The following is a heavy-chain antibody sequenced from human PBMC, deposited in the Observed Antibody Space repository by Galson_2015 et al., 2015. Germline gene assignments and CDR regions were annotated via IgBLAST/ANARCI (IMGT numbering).Heavy chain of an antibody. Sequence: PALVKPTQTLTLTCTFSGFSLSTSGVSVVWIRQPPGKALEWLALIYWDDDKRYSPSLKSRLTITKDTSKNQVVLTMTNMDPVDTATYYCAHSYCASTSCHPEYYYYMDVWGKGTTVTVSS. J-gene: IGHJ6*03. CDR3: AHSYCASTSCHPEYYYYMDV. CDR1: GFSLSTSGVS. V-gene: IGHV2-5*02. D-gene: IGHD2-2*01. CDR2: IYWDDDK.